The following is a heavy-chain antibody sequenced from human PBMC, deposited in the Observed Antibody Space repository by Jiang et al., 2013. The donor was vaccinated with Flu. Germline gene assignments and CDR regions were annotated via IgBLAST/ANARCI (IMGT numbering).Heavy chain of an antibody. D-gene: IGHD6-19*01. J-gene: IGHJ4*02. CDR2: IYTGGNT. Sequence: VQLLESGGGLVQPGGSLRLSCAASGFTVSSNYMSWVRQAPGKGLEWVSVIYTGGNTYYADFVKGRFTISRDNSKNTLYLQMNNLRAEDTAVYYCARDGIAVATFDYWGQGTLVHRLL. CDR1: GFTVSSNY. V-gene: IGHV3-66*02. CDR3: ARDGIAVATFDY.